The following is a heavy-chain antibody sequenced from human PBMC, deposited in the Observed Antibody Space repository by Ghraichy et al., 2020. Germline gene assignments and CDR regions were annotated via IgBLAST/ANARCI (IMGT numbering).Heavy chain of an antibody. J-gene: IGHJ6*03. CDR3: ARDAWGATSPSYMDV. CDR1: GFSFGTYG. D-gene: IGHD1-26*01. V-gene: IGHV3-33*01. CDR2: IGYDGSKK. Sequence: GGSLRLSCAASGFSFGTYGMHWVRQAPGKGLEWVAGIGYDGSKKYYSDSVMGRFNISRDNSQNTLSLQMKPLRAEDTAMYFCARDAWGATSPSYMDVWGKGTTVAVSS.